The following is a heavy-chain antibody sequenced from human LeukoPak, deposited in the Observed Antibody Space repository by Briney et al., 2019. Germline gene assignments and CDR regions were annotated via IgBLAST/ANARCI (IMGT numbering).Heavy chain of an antibody. Sequence: GGSLRLSCAASGFNFRTYSMNWVRQAPGKGLEWVSSISSSSSYIYYADPVKGRFTISRDNDKNSLYLQMNSLRAEDTAVYYCASPDDYCSGGSCYDVWGKGTTVTVST. CDR2: ISSSSSYI. V-gene: IGHV3-21*01. D-gene: IGHD2-15*01. J-gene: IGHJ6*04. CDR1: GFNFRTYS. CDR3: ASPDDYCSGGSCYDV.